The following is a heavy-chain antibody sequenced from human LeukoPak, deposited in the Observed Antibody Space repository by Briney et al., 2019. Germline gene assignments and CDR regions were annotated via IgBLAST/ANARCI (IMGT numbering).Heavy chain of an antibody. Sequence: ASVTVTCKASGGTFSSYAISWVRQAPGQGLEWMGGIIPIFGTANYAQKFQGRVTITTDESTSTAYMELSSLRSEDTAVYYCARGPQEDAFDIWGQGTMVTVSS. CDR3: ARGPQEDAFDI. J-gene: IGHJ3*02. V-gene: IGHV1-69*05. CDR2: IIPIFGTA. CDR1: GGTFSSYA.